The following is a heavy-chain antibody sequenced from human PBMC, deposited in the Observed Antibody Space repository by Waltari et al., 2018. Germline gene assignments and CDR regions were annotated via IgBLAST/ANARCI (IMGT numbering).Heavy chain of an antibody. CDR3: ARGGSGSSYPFDD. V-gene: IGHV5-51*01. D-gene: IGHD3-10*01. CDR1: GYSFTDYW. CDR2: IYPGDSDT. Sequence: EVQLVQSGAEVKKPGESLKISCRVSGYSFTDYWFGWVRQMPGRGLEWMGIIYPGDSDTIYSPSFQGQVTISADKSISTAYLQWSSLKASDTAMYYCARGGSGSSYPFDDWGQGTLVTVSS. J-gene: IGHJ4*02.